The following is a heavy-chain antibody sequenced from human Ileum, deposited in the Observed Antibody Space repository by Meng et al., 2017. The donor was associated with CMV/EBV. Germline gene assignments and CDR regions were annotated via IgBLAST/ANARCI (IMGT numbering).Heavy chain of an antibody. V-gene: IGHV4-39*07. CDR3: AKTHDYKTKNWFDP. J-gene: IGHJ5*02. CDR2: IYYSGST. Sequence: SGGSISSSSYYWGWLRQPPGKGLEWIGSIYYSGSTYYNPSLKSRVTISVDTSKNQFSLKLSSVTAADTAVYYCAKTHDYKTKNWFDPWGQGTLVTVSS. CDR1: GGSISSSSYY. D-gene: IGHD4-11*01.